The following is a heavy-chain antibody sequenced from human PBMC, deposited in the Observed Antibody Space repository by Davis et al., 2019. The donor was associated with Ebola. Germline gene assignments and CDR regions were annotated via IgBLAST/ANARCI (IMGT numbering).Heavy chain of an antibody. CDR1: GGSLSDSS. D-gene: IGHD3-9*01. J-gene: IGHJ4*02. CDR3: ARRIADGGYIDFLDY. V-gene: IGHV4-34*01. Sequence: MPSETLSLTCAVYGGSLSDSSWTWIRQAPGKGLEWIGDIDRRGTTNFNPSLIGRVTISLDVSKNQFSLKLSSVTAADTAVYFCARRIADGGYIDFLDYWGQGTLVTISS. CDR2: IDRRGTT.